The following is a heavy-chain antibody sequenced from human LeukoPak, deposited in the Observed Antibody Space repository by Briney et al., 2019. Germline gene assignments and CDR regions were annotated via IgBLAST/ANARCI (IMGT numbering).Heavy chain of an antibody. CDR1: GYSISSGYY. J-gene: IGHJ4*02. Sequence: PSETLSLTCTVSGYSISSGYYWGWIRQPPGKGLEWIGSIYHSESTYYNPSLKSRVTISVDTSKNQFSLKLSSVTAADTAVYYCARPMDPNNYEYFFHYWGQGTPVTVSS. V-gene: IGHV4-38-2*02. D-gene: IGHD4-11*01. CDR2: IYHSEST. CDR3: ARPMDPNNYEYFFHY.